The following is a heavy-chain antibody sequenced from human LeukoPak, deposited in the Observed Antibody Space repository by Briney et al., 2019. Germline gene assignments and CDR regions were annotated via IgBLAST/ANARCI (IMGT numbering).Heavy chain of an antibody. CDR1: GGSFSGYY. CDR3: ARQTKQLRLSAFDI. CDR2: IYYSGST. V-gene: IGHV4-59*01. D-gene: IGHD6-6*01. Sequence: SETLSLTCAVYGGSFSGYYWSWIRQPPGKGLEWIGYIYYSGSTNYNPSLKSRVTISVDTSKNQFSLKLSSVTAADTAVYYCARQTKQLRLSAFDIWGQGTMVTVSS. J-gene: IGHJ3*02.